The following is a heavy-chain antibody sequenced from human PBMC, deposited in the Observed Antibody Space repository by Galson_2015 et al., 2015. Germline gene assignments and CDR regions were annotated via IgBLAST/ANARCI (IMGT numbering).Heavy chain of an antibody. CDR1: AGSISSSNYF. CDR3: ARKATGTSWSLFDY. D-gene: IGHD6-13*01. V-gene: IGHV4-39*01. J-gene: IGHJ4*02. Sequence: ETLSLTCTVSAGSISSSNYFWDWIRQPPGKGLEWIGSIKYSGSTHYNPSLKSRVTISVDSSKNQFSLKLSSVTAADTAAYYRARKATGTSWSLFDYWGRGTLVTVSS. CDR2: IKYSGST.